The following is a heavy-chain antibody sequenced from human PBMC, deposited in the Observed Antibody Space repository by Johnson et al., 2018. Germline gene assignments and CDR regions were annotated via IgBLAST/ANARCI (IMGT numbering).Heavy chain of an antibody. D-gene: IGHD3-22*01. CDR3: ARGGNYYDSSGHELDV. CDR2: INYSGST. CDR1: GGSISSYY. V-gene: IGHV4-59*12. Sequence: QVQLQEAGPGLVKPSETLSLTCTVSGGSISSYYWSWIRQPPGKGLEWSGYINYSGSTNYNPSLKSRVTISVDTSKNQFCLKLSSETAADTAGYYWARGGNYYDSSGHELDVWGQGTTVTVSS. J-gene: IGHJ6*02.